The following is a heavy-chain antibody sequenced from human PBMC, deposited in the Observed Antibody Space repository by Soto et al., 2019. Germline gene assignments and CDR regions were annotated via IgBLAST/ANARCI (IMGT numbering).Heavy chain of an antibody. CDR2: ISGSGGIT. Sequence: PGGSLRLSCAASGFTFSSYAMSWLRQAPGKGLEWVSAISGSGGITYYADSVNGRFTISIDNSKNTLYMQMNSLRAEDTAVYYCAKVCSSTYGMDLWGQGTTVTVSS. CDR1: GFTFSSYA. V-gene: IGHV3-23*01. J-gene: IGHJ6*02. D-gene: IGHD2-2*01. CDR3: AKVCSSTYGMDL.